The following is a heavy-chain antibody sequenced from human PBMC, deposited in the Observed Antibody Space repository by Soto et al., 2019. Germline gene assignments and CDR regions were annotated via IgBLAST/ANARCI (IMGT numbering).Heavy chain of an antibody. J-gene: IGHJ4*02. CDR2: IYSGGST. Sequence: GGSLRLSCAASGFTVSSNYMSWVRQAPGKGLEWVSVIYSGGSTYYADSVKGRFIISRDNSKNTLYLQMNSLRAEDTAVYYCARAGVEYYDFWSGYYLVYWGQGTLVTVSS. CDR1: GFTVSSNY. D-gene: IGHD3-3*01. CDR3: ARAGVEYYDFWSGYYLVY. V-gene: IGHV3-53*01.